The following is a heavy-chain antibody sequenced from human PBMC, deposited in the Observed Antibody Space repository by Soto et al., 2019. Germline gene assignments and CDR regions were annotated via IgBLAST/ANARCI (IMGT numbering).Heavy chain of an antibody. Sequence: PSETLSLTCTVSGGSISSSSYYWGWIRQPPGKGLEWIGSIYYSGSTYYNPSLKSRVTISVDTSKNQFSLKLSSVTAADTAVYYCAMNSGYDLFDYWGQGTLVTV. J-gene: IGHJ4*02. CDR2: IYYSGST. CDR1: GGSISSSSYY. D-gene: IGHD5-12*01. CDR3: AMNSGYDLFDY. V-gene: IGHV4-39*01.